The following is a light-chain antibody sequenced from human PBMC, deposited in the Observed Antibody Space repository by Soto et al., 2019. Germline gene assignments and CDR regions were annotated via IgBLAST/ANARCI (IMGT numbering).Light chain of an antibody. CDR2: AAS. Sequence: DIQMTQSPSSLSASVGDRVTITCRASQSISSYLNWYQQKPGKAPKLLIYAASSLQSGVPSRFSGSGSGTDFALTISSLQPEDFATYSCQQSYSTPPWTFGQGTKVELK. J-gene: IGKJ1*01. CDR3: QQSYSTPPWT. CDR1: QSISSY. V-gene: IGKV1-39*01.